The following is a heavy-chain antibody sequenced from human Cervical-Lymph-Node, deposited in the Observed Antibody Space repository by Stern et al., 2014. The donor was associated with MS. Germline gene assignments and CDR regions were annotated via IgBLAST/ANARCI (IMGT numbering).Heavy chain of an antibody. CDR3: AKADDYAAGIDA. J-gene: IGHJ5*02. CDR1: GFTFDDFA. Sequence: VQLVESGGGMVQPGRSLRLSCEASGFTFDDFAIHWVRQAPGKGLEWVSGLGWNSEGRGYADSVQGRFTISRDNAKSSLYLQMNSLTAEDTALYYCAKADDYAAGIDAWGQGTLVVVSS. D-gene: IGHD3-16*01. CDR2: LGWNSEGR. V-gene: IGHV3-9*01.